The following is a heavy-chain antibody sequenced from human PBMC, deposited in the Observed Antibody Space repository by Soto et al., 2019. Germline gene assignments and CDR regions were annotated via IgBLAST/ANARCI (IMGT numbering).Heavy chain of an antibody. CDR2: ISGSDGRT. CDR1: GFTFSSYA. Sequence: GGSLRLSCGASGFTFSSYAMSGGRQAPGKGLEWVSTISGSDGRTYSTDSVKGRFTISRDNSRNTAYLQMNSLRVEDTAVYYCAKGVSQYTPLALFDYWGRGTLVTVSS. V-gene: IGHV3-23*01. J-gene: IGHJ4*02. D-gene: IGHD5-18*01. CDR3: AKGVSQYTPLALFDY.